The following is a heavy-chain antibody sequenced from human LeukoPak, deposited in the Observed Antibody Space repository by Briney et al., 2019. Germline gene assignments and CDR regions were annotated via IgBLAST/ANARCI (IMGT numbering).Heavy chain of an antibody. J-gene: IGHJ4*02. V-gene: IGHV4-39*01. CDR1: GASINGSPYY. D-gene: IGHD6-13*01. CDR2: IYNTGRT. Sequence: SETLSLTCTVSGASINGSPYYWAWIRQPPGKGLEWIGNIYNTGRTNYNPSLKSRVTIFVDTSKNQFSLKLSSVTAADTAVYYCARRYSSSWLNFDYWGQGTLLTVSS. CDR3: ARRYSSSWLNFDY.